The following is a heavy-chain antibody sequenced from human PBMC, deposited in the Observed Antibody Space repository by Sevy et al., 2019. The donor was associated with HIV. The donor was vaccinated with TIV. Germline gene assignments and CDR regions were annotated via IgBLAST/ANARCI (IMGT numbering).Heavy chain of an antibody. CDR3: ARARHPNWGAGDAFDL. Sequence: GGSLRLSCVASGFSLSSHNMNWVRQAPGKGLEWISYITYTSQTVYYADSVKGRFSISRDNAQNSLFLLMSGLREEDSAVYYCARARHPNWGAGDAFDLWGQGTVVTVSS. D-gene: IGHD7-27*01. CDR2: ITYTSQTV. J-gene: IGHJ3*01. V-gene: IGHV3-48*02. CDR1: GFSLSSHN.